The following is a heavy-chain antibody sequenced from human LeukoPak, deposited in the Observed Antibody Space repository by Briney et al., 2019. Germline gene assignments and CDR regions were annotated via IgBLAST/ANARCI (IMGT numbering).Heavy chain of an antibody. CDR1: GGSISSGSYY. CDR2: IYTSGST. J-gene: IGHJ4*02. D-gene: IGHD1-14*01. V-gene: IGHV4-61*02. CDR3: ARQTYGTIPFDY. Sequence: PSQTLSLTCTVSGGSISSGSYYWSWIRQPAGKRLEWIGRIYTSGSTNYNPSLKSRVTISVDTSKNQFSLKLSSVTAADTAVYYCARQTYGTIPFDYWGQGTLVTVSS.